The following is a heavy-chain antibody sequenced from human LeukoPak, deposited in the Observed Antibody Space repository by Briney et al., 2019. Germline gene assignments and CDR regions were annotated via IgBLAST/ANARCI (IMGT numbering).Heavy chain of an antibody. V-gene: IGHV1-2*02. CDR2: INPNSGGT. Sequence: ASVKVSCKASGYTFTGYYMHWVRQAPGQGLEWMGWINPNSGGTNYAQKCQGRFPMTRDPSISTAYMELSRLRSDDTAVYYCARGPVVVVADAFDIWGQGTMVTVSS. CDR1: GYTFTGYY. J-gene: IGHJ3*02. CDR3: ARGPVVVVADAFDI. D-gene: IGHD2-15*01.